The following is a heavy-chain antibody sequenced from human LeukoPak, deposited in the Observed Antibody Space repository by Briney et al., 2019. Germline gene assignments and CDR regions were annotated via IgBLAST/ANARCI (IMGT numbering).Heavy chain of an antibody. CDR3: TTDRLLWFGELFGY. CDR2: IKSKTDGGTT. CDR1: GFTFSNAW. Sequence: GGSLRLSCAASGFTFSNAWMSWVRQASGKGLEWVGRIKSKTDGGTTDYAAPVKGRFTISRDDSKNTLYLQMNSLKTEDTAVYYCTTDRLLWFGELFGYWGQGTLVTVSS. J-gene: IGHJ4*02. V-gene: IGHV3-15*01. D-gene: IGHD3-10*01.